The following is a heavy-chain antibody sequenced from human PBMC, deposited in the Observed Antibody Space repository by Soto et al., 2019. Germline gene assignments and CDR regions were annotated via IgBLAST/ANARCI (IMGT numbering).Heavy chain of an antibody. Sequence: PSETLSLTCTVSGGSIDSSSYYWGWVRQPPGKGLEWIGSIYYGGSTYYNPSLKSRVTISVDTSKNQFSLKLNSVTAADTAVYYCAREQIAAXCWGQGALVTVSS. CDR2: IYYGGST. CDR1: GGSIDSSSYY. J-gene: IGHJ4*02. V-gene: IGHV4-39*01. CDR3: AREQIAAXC. D-gene: IGHD6-13*01.